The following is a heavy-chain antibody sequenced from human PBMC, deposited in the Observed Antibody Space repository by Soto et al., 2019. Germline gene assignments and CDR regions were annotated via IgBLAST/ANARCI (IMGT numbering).Heavy chain of an antibody. J-gene: IGHJ4*02. Sequence: ASVKVSCKASGYTFTSYAMHWVRQAPGQRLEWMGWINAGNGNTKYSQKFQGRVTITRDTSASTVYMELSSLRSEDTAVYYCARDLDSSGYHDYWGQGTLVTVSS. V-gene: IGHV1-3*01. CDR1: GYTFTSYA. CDR2: INAGNGNT. CDR3: ARDLDSSGYHDY. D-gene: IGHD3-22*01.